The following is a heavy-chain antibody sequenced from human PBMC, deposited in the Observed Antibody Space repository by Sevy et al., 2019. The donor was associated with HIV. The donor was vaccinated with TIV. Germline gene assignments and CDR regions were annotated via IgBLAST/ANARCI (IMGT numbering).Heavy chain of an antibody. CDR2: IYQSGST. CDR3: ARVLSSYPAANRYFDV. V-gene: IGHV4-38-2*02. Sequence: SETLSLTCTVSGYSISSGYYWGWIRQPPGKGLEWIGSIYQSGSTYYNPSLKSRVTISVDTSKNQFSLKLSSVTAADTAAYYCARVLSSYPAANRYFDVWGRGTLVTVSS. J-gene: IGHJ2*01. CDR1: GYSISSGYY. D-gene: IGHD2-2*01.